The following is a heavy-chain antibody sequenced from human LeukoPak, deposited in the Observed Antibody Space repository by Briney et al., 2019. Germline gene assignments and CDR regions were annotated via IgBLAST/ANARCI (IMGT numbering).Heavy chain of an antibody. CDR3: ALTYDSSGRYFDY. CDR1: GGTFSSYA. V-gene: IGHV1-69*13. CDR2: IIPIFGTA. Sequence: SVKVSCRASGGTFSSYAISWVRQAPGQGLEWMGGIIPIFGTANYAQKFQGRVTITADESTSTAYMELSSLRSEDTAVYYCALTYDSSGRYFDYWGQGTLVTVSS. J-gene: IGHJ4*02. D-gene: IGHD3-22*01.